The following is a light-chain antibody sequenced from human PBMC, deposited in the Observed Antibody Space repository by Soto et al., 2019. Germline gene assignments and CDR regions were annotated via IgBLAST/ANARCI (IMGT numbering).Light chain of an antibody. V-gene: IGKV3-20*01. J-gene: IGKJ2*01. CDR3: QQYSDLPYT. CDR1: QRVSSRN. Sequence: EIVLTQSPGTLSLSPRERATLSCRASQRVSSRNLAWYQQKPGQPPRLLIYGASSRATGIPDRFSGSGSVTDFTLTINILEPEDFAVYYCQQYSDLPYTFGQGTKLEV. CDR2: GAS.